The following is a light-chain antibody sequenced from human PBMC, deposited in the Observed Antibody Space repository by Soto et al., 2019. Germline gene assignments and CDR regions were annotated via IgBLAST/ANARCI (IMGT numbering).Light chain of an antibody. CDR3: QSYDSNLFGLI. J-gene: IGLJ2*01. CDR1: SSDVGDYNY. CDR2: EVS. Sequence: QSVLTQPASVSASPGQSITISCTGTSSDVGDYNYVSWYQQHPGKAPELMIYEVSNRPSGVSNRFSGSKSGNTASLTISGLQAEDEADYYCQSYDSNLFGLIFGLGTKLTVL. V-gene: IGLV2-14*01.